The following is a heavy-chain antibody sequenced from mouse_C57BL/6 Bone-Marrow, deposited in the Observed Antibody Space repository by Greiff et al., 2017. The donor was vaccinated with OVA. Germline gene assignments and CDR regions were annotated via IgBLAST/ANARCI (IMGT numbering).Heavy chain of an antibody. J-gene: IGHJ1*03. V-gene: IGHV3-1*01. CDR2: ISYSGST. D-gene: IGHD4-1*01. CDR1: GYSITSGYD. Sequence: EVHLVESGPGMVKPSQSLSLTCTVTGYSITSGYDWHWIRHLPGNKLEWMGYISYSGSTNYNPSLKSRISITHDTSKNHFFLKLKSVTTEDTATYYCARGTGTGYFDVWGKGTTVTVSS. CDR3: ARGTGTGYFDV.